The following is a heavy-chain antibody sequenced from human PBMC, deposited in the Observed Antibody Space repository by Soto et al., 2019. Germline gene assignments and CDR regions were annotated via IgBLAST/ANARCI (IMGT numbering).Heavy chain of an antibody. D-gene: IGHD1-7*01. J-gene: IGHJ6*02. Sequence: SETLSLTCTVSGGSISSYYWSWIRQPPGKGLEWIGYIYYSGSTNYNPSLKSRVTISVDTSKNQFSLKLSSVTAADTAVYYCARDNRLELLNYYYGMDVWGQGTTVTVSS. CDR3: ARDNRLELLNYYYGMDV. CDR2: IYYSGST. CDR1: GGSISSYY. V-gene: IGHV4-59*01.